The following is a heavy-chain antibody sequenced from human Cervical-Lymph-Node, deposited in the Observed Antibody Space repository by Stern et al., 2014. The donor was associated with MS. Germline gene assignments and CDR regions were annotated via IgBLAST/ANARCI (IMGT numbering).Heavy chain of an antibody. CDR1: GFTLSDHY. D-gene: IGHD6-19*01. Sequence: EVQLVESGGGLVQPGGSLRLSCVASGFTLSDHYMDWVRQAPGKGLEWVGRTGNKANSYTTQYAASVKGIFVISRDDSKNSLYLHMNSLKSEDTAVYYCVRVSGSSDWHWVIDSWGQGTLVTVSS. CDR3: VRVSGSSDWHWVIDS. V-gene: IGHV3-72*01. CDR2: TGNKANSYTT. J-gene: IGHJ4*02.